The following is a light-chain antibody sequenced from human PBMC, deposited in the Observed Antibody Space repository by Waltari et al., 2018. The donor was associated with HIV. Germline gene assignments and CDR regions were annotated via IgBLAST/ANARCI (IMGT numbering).Light chain of an antibody. CDR2: DES. CDR3: QQRSNWPT. CDR1: QSVSSY. J-gene: IGKJ2*01. Sequence: EIVFTQSPATLSLSPGDRSTRSCGASQSVSSYLAWYQQKPGQAPRLLIHDESNRATGIPDRFSGSGSGTDFTLTISSLEPEDFAVYYCQQRSNWPTFGQGTKRESK. V-gene: IGKV3-11*01.